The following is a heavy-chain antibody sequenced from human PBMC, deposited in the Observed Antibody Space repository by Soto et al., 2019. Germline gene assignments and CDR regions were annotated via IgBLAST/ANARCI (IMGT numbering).Heavy chain of an antibody. CDR2: ISYDGSDK. CDR1: GFTFNTYG. J-gene: IGHJ3*02. V-gene: IGHV3-30*03. D-gene: IGHD2-21*01. CDR3: ASLHCGASDCFDT. Sequence: GGSLRLSCAASGFTFNTYGMHWVRQAPGKGPEWVSVISYDGSDKFYADSVKGRFTISRDNSKNTLYLQMNSLRAEDTAVYYCASLHCGASDCFDTWGQGTMVTVSS.